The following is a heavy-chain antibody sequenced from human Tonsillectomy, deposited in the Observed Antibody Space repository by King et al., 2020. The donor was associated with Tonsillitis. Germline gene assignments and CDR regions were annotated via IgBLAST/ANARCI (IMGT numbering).Heavy chain of an antibody. CDR2: ISSSSIYI. CDR1: GFTFSSYS. V-gene: IGHV3-21*01. J-gene: IGHJ3*02. Sequence: VQLVESGGGLVKPGGSLRLSCAASGFTFSSYSMNWVRQAPGKGLEWVSSISSSSIYIYYADSVTGRFTISRDNAKNSLYLQMNSLRAEDTAVYYCASHLSHDAFDIWGQGTMVTVSS. CDR3: ASHLSHDAFDI.